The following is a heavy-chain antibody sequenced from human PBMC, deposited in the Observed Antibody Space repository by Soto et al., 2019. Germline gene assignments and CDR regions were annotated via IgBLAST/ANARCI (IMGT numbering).Heavy chain of an antibody. J-gene: IGHJ6*02. Sequence: SETLSLTCAVSGGSISSGGYSWSWIRQPPGKGLEWIGNIYHSGSTNYNPSLKSRVTISVDTSKNQFSLKLSSVTAADTAVYYCARDGYYYDSSGYYYYYYGMDVWGQGTTVTVSS. CDR1: GGSISSGGYS. D-gene: IGHD3-22*01. CDR3: ARDGYYYDSSGYYYYYYGMDV. CDR2: IYHSGST. V-gene: IGHV4-30-2*01.